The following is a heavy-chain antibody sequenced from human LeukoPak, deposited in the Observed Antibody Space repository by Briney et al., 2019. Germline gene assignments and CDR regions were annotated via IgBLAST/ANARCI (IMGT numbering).Heavy chain of an antibody. J-gene: IGHJ4*02. CDR3: AREIWLQEPRPYFDY. V-gene: IGHV4-34*01. CDR2: INHSGST. Sequence: SETLSLTCAVYGGSFSGYYWSWIRQPPGKRLEWIGEINHSGSTNYNPSLKSRVTISVDTSRNQFSLKLSSVTAADTAVYYCAREIWLQEPRPYFDYWGQGTLVTVSS. D-gene: IGHD5-24*01. CDR1: GGSFSGYY.